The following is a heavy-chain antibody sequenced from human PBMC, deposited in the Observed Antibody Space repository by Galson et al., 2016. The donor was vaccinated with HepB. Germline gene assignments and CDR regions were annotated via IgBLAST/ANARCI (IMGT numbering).Heavy chain of an antibody. D-gene: IGHD5-24*01. V-gene: IGHV4-34*01. CDR1: GGSFSDYY. CDR2: IYHTGDT. Sequence: ETLSLTCDVFGGSFSDYYWGWIRQPPGKGLEWIGEIYHTGDTNYNPSLKSRVTISIDTSKNQLSLKMSSVTAADAAVYFCARIREGYEPFDAFEIWGQGTMVTVSS. CDR3: ARIREGYEPFDAFEI. J-gene: IGHJ3*02.